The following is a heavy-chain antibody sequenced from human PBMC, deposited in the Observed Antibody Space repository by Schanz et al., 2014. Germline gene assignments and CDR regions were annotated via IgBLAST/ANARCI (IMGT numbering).Heavy chain of an antibody. J-gene: IGHJ4*02. D-gene: IGHD3-22*01. CDR3: AKDGRLPYYGTGSDFDY. Sequence: VQLVESGGGFVQPGGSLRLSCAASGFTFSNYAMGWVRQTPGKGLEWVSTLSGSGAGTFYADSVKGRFTISRDNLKNTVYLQMNSLRAGDTAVYYCAKDGRLPYYGTGSDFDYWGQGTLVAVSS. V-gene: IGHV3-23*04. CDR2: LSGSGAGT. CDR1: GFTFSNYA.